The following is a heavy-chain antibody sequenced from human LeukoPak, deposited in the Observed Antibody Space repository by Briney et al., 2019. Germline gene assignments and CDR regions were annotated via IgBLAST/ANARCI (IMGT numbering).Heavy chain of an antibody. CDR1: GFTLSNHW. Sequence: PGGSLRLSCAVSGFTLSNHWMTWVRQVPGRGPEWVANVNRDGSETYYLDSVKGRFTISKDNAKNSLYLQMNSLRADDTAVYYCVKDSPPRYSGSPPAYWGQGTLVTVSS. V-gene: IGHV3-7*03. J-gene: IGHJ4*02. CDR3: VKDSPPRYSGSPPAY. CDR2: VNRDGSET. D-gene: IGHD1-26*01.